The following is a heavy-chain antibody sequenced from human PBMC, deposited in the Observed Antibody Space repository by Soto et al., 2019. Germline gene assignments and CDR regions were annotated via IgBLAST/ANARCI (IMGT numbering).Heavy chain of an antibody. J-gene: IGHJ4*02. Sequence: GVTLRRSCAASGCTYSSYGMHWVRQAPGKGLEWVAVIWYDGSNKYYADSVKGRFTISRDNSKNTLYLQMNSLRAEDTAVYYCARDLSGYFDYWGQGTLVTVSS. CDR1: GCTYSSYG. CDR2: IWYDGSNK. D-gene: IGHD3-9*01. CDR3: ARDLSGYFDY. V-gene: IGHV3-33*01.